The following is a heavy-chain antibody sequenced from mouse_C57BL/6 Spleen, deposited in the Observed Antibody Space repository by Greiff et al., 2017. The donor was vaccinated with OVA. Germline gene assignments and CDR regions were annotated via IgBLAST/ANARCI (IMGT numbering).Heavy chain of an antibody. V-gene: IGHV1-76*01. CDR3: ARAGLWSYWYFDV. D-gene: IGHD1-1*02. CDR1: GYTFTDYY. Sequence: VKLVESGAELVRPGASVKLSCKASGYTFTDYYINWVKQRPGQGLEWIARISPGSDNTYYNERVKGKATLIAEKSSSTAYMQLRSLTSEDSAVYFCARAGLWSYWYFDVWDTGTTVTVSS. CDR2: ISPGSDNT. J-gene: IGHJ1*03.